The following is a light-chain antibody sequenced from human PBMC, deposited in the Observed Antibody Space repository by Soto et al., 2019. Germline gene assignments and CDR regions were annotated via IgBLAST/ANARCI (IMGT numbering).Light chain of an antibody. V-gene: IGKV1-5*03. Sequence: DIQMTQSPSTLSASVGDRVTITFRASQSISSWLAWYQQKPGKAPKLLIYKASSLESGDPSRFSGSGSGTEFTRTISSLQPDDFATYYCQQYNSYSWTFGQGTKVEIK. J-gene: IGKJ1*01. CDR1: QSISSW. CDR2: KAS. CDR3: QQYNSYSWT.